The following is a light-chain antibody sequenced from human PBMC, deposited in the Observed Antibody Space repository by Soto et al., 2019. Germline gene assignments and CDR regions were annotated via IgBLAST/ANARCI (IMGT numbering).Light chain of an antibody. CDR3: NSWASTRTPWL. CDR1: SSDIGDYNY. J-gene: IGLJ2*01. V-gene: IGLV2-14*01. CDR2: KVS. Sequence: QSALNQPASVSGSPGQSITISCTGTSSDIGDYNYVSWYQLHPDKAPKLLINKVSDRPSGVSSRFSGSKSGSTAFLTISGLQPEDEADYYCNSWASTRTPWLLGGGTKLTVL.